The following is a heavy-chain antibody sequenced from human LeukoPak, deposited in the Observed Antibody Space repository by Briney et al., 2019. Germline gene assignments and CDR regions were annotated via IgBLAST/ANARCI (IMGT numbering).Heavy chain of an antibody. CDR1: GASVSSSNYY. CDR2: IHYSGSA. V-gene: IGHV4-61*01. Sequence: SETLSLTCTVSGASVSSSNYYWSWIRQPPGKGLEWIGYIHYSGSANYNPSLKSRVTISVDTSKNQFSLKLSSVTAADTAVYYCARDYCTTTRCYPNYFDYWGQGTLVTVSS. J-gene: IGHJ4*02. D-gene: IGHD2-2*01. CDR3: ARDYCTTTRCYPNYFDY.